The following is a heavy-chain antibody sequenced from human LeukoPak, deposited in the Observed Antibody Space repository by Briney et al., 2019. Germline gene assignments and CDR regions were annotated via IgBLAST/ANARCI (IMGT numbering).Heavy chain of an antibody. V-gene: IGHV1-18*04. Sequence: ASVIVSCKASGYTFTTYGISWVRQAPGQGLEWMGWVSAYNGNTNYAQRFQGRVTMTTDTSTGTAYMILRSLGSDDTAIYYCARDRGSTERPFDYWGQGTLVTVPS. J-gene: IGHJ4*02. CDR1: GYTFTTYG. CDR2: VSAYNGNT. D-gene: IGHD1-26*01. CDR3: ARDRGSTERPFDY.